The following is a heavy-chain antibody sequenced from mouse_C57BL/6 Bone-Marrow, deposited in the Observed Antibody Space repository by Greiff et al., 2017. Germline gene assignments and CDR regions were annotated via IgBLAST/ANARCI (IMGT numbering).Heavy chain of an antibody. CDR1: GYTFTSYW. CDR3: ARGGEYFDY. V-gene: IGHV1-72*01. J-gene: IGHJ2*01. CDR2: IDPNSGGT. Sequence: VQLQQPGAELVKPGASVKLSCKASGYTFTSYWMHWVKPRPGRGLEWIGRIDPNSGGTKYNEKFKSKAPLTVDKPSGPAYRQLSSLTSADSAVYYCARGGEYFDYWGQGTTLTVSS.